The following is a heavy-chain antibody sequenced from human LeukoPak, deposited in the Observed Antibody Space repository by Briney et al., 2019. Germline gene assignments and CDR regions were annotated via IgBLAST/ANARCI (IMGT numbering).Heavy chain of an antibody. CDR2: INHSGST. Sequence: SETLSLTCAVYGGSFSGYYWSWIRQPPGKGLEWIGEINHSGSTNYNPSLKSRVTISVDTSKNQFSLKLSSVTAADTAVYYCARRGRNNLASGSGSYYKGYYYYYMDVWGKGTTVTISS. CDR1: GGSFSGYY. CDR3: ARRGRNNLASGSGSYYKGYYYYYMDV. J-gene: IGHJ6*03. D-gene: IGHD3-10*01. V-gene: IGHV4-34*01.